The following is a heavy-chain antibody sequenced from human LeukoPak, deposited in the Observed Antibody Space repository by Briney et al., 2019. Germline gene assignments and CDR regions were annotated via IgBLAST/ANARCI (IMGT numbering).Heavy chain of an antibody. CDR1: GGSFSGYY. CDR3: ARGYRAGHTSPPDY. J-gene: IGHJ4*02. V-gene: IGHV4-34*01. Sequence: SETLSLTCAVYGGSFSGYYWSWIRQPPGKGLEWIGEINHSGSTNYNPSLKSRVTISVDTSKNQFPLKLSSVTAADTAVYYCARGYRAGHTSPPDYWGQGTLVTVSS. CDR2: INHSGST. D-gene: IGHD2-2*01.